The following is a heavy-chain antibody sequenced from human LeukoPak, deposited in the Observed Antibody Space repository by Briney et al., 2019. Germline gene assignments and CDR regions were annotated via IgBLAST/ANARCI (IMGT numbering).Heavy chain of an antibody. D-gene: IGHD4-23*01. CDR1: GFTFSSYA. CDR2: ISGSGGST. Sequence: GGSLRLSCAASGFTFSSYAMSWVRQAPGKGLEWVSAISGSGGSTYYADSVKGRFTISRDNSKNTLYLQMNSLRAEDTAVYYCAKEMGRGTTVVTVPFDPWGQGTLVTVSS. V-gene: IGHV3-23*01. CDR3: AKEMGRGTTVVTVPFDP. J-gene: IGHJ5*02.